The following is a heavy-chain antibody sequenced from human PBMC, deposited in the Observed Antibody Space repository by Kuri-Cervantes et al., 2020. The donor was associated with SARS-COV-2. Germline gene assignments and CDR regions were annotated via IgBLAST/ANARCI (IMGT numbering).Heavy chain of an antibody. CDR3: ALGYWGSGYPRNYYYMGV. V-gene: IGHV1-69*13. CDR2: IIPIFGTA. CDR1: GGTFSSYA. J-gene: IGHJ6*03. D-gene: IGHD3-22*01. Sequence: SVKVSCKASGGTFSSYAMSWVRQAPGQGLEWMGGIIPIFGTANYAQKFQGRVTITADESTSTAYMELSSLRSEDTAVYYCALGYWGSGYPRNYYYMGVWGKGTTVTVSS.